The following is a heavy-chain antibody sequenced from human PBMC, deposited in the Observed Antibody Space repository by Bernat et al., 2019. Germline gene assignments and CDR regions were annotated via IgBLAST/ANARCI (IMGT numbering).Heavy chain of an antibody. V-gene: IGHV3-48*01. Sequence: EVQLVESGGGLVQPGGSLRLSCAASGFTFSSYSMNWVHQAPGKGLEWVSYISSSSSTIYYADSVKGRFTISRDNAKNSLYLQMNSLRAEDTAVYYCARDRSYYDSSGYYVERSAFDIWGQGTMVTVSS. CDR2: ISSSSSTI. J-gene: IGHJ3*02. D-gene: IGHD3-22*01. CDR1: GFTFSSYS. CDR3: ARDRSYYDSSGYYVERSAFDI.